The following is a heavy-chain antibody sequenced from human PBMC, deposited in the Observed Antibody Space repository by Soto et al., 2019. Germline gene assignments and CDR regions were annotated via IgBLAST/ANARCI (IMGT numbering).Heavy chain of an antibody. CDR1: GFTFSSYE. CDR2: ISSSGSTI. CDR3: ASLWELLGGAFDY. Sequence: EVQLVESGGGLVQPGGSLRLSCAASGFTFSSYEMNWVRQAPGKGLEWVSYISSSGSTIYYADSVKGRFTISRDNAKNSLYLQMNSLRADYTAVYYCASLWELLGGAFDYWGQGTLVTVSS. D-gene: IGHD1-26*01. J-gene: IGHJ4*02. V-gene: IGHV3-48*03.